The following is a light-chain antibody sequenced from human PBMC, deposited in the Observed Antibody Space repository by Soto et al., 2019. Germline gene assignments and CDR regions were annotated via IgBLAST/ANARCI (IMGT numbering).Light chain of an antibody. Sequence: QSVVTQEPSLTVSPGGTVTLTCGSSTGAGTSGHYPYWFQQKPGQAPRTLIYDTSDKHSWTPARFSGSLLGGKAALTLSGAQPEDEAEYYCLLSYSGARAGVVFGGGTKLTVL. CDR1: TGAGTSGHY. CDR2: DTS. CDR3: LLSYSGARAGVV. V-gene: IGLV7-46*01. J-gene: IGLJ2*01.